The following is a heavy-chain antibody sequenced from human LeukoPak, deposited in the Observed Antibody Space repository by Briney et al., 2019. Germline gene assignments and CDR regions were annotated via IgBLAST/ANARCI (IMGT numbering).Heavy chain of an antibody. V-gene: IGHV3-23*01. CDR2: ISGSGDNT. J-gene: IGHJ4*02. D-gene: IGHD3-22*01. CDR3: AKNHYDSSGYYPHD. CDR1: GFTFSSYA. Sequence: GGSLRLSCAASGFTFSSYAMSWVRQAPGKGLEWVSGISGSGDNTYYADSVKGRFTISRDNSKNMLYVQMNGLRAEDTAVYYCAKNHYDSSGYYPHDWGQGTLVTVSS.